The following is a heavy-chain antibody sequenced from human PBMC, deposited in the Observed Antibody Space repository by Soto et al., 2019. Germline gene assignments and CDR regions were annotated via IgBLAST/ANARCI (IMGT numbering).Heavy chain of an antibody. CDR3: ARGAQGFDY. J-gene: IGHJ4*02. Sequence: EVQLVESGGGLVQPGGSLRLSCAASGFTFSNYDMHWVRQATGKGLEWVSGIGTAGDTYYLGSVKGRFTMSRENAKNSVYRQMNSLSVGDTAVYYCARGAQGFDYWGQGTLVTVSS. CDR2: IGTAGDT. CDR1: GFTFSNYD. V-gene: IGHV3-13*04.